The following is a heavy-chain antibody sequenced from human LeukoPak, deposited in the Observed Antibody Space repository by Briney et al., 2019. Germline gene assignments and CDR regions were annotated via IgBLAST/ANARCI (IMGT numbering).Heavy chain of an antibody. Sequence: SETLSLTCTVSGGSISSSSYYWGWIRQPPGKGLEWIGSIYYSGSTYYNPSLKSRVTISVDTSKNQFSPKLSSVTAADTAVYYCARCRIAARPGGDYWGQGTLVTVSS. V-gene: IGHV4-39*07. CDR2: IYYSGST. D-gene: IGHD6-6*01. CDR1: GGSISSSSYY. J-gene: IGHJ4*02. CDR3: ARCRIAARPGGDY.